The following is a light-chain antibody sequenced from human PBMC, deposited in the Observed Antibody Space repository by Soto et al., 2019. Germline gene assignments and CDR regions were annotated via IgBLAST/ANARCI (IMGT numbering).Light chain of an antibody. V-gene: IGLV2-14*01. J-gene: IGLJ1*01. Sequence: QSVLTRPASVSGSPGQSIAISCTGSSSDVGIYNYVSWYQQHPGKVPKLIIYEVTNRPSGVSNCFSGSKSGKTASLTISGLQAEDGADYYCSPNTTDGTRVFGTETKATVL. CDR3: SPNTTDGTRV. CDR1: SSDVGIYNY. CDR2: EVT.